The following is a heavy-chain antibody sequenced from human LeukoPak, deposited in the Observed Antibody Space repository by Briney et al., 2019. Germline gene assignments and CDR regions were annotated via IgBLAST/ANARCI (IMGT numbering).Heavy chain of an antibody. CDR3: ARHDSSGYHYFDY. CDR1: GDSISSYY. Sequence: SETLSLTCTVSGDSISSYYWSWIRQPPGKGLEWIGYIYYSGSTNYNPSLKSRVTISVDKSKNQFSPKLSSVTAADTAVYYCARHDSSGYHYFDYWGQGTLVTVSS. J-gene: IGHJ4*02. CDR2: IYYSGST. V-gene: IGHV4-59*08. D-gene: IGHD3-22*01.